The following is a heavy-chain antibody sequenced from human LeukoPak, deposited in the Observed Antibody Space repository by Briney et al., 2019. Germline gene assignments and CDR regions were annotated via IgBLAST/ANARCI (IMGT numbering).Heavy chain of an antibody. CDR3: ARVGWELAYFDY. D-gene: IGHD1-26*01. CDR2: INHSGST. V-gene: IGHV4-34*01. J-gene: IGHJ4*02. CDR1: GGSLRGYY. Sequence: PSETPSLTCAVHGGSLRGYYWSWVRQPPGKGLEGSGEINHSGSTNYNPSLKRRVTISVDTSKNQFSLKLSSVTAADTAVYYCARVGWELAYFDYWGQGTLVTVSS.